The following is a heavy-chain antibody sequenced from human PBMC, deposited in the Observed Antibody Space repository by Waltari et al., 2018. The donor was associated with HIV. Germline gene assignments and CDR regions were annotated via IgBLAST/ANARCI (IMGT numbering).Heavy chain of an antibody. V-gene: IGHV1-2*04. CDR3: VRGRSIAARPRYFFDY. J-gene: IGHJ4*02. CDR1: GYTFTDYY. Sequence: QVQLVQSVAEVEKPGDSVQVSCKASGYTFTDYYVHWVRHAPAQGLEWMGWINPNNGATNYAQKFQGWVTMTRETSISTAYMDLIRLTSDDTAVYYCVRGRSIAARPRYFFDYWGQGALVTVSS. D-gene: IGHD6-6*01. CDR2: INPNNGAT.